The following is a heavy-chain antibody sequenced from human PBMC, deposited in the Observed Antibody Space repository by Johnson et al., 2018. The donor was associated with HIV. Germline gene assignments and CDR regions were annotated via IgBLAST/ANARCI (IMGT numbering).Heavy chain of an antibody. CDR1: VFTFDDSA. Sequence: VQLVESGGGLVQPGRSLRLSCAASVFTFDDSAMHWVRQAPGKGLEWVSGISWTSGSIGYADSVKGRFTISRDNAKNSLYLQMNSLRAEDTALYYCAKDMFYIAAARSGAFDIWGQGTMVTVSS. CDR2: ISWTSGSI. V-gene: IGHV3-9*01. D-gene: IGHD6-13*01. CDR3: AKDMFYIAAARSGAFDI. J-gene: IGHJ3*02.